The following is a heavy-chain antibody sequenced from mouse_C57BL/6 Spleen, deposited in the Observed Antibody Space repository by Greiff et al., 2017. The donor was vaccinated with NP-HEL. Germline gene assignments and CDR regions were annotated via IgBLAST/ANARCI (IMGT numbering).Heavy chain of an antibody. CDR2: IWSGGST. V-gene: IGHV2-2*01. CDR1: GFSLTSYG. Sequence: QVQLKQSGPGLVQPSQSLSITCTVSGFSLTSYGVHWVRQSPGKGLEWLGVIWSGGSTDYNAAFISRLSISKDNSKSQVFFKMNSLQADDTAIYYCATSKYDAMDYWGQGTSVTVSS. CDR3: ATSKYDAMDY. J-gene: IGHJ4*01. D-gene: IGHD2-5*01.